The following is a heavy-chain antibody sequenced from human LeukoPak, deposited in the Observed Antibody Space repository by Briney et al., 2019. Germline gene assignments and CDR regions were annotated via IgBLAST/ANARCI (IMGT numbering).Heavy chain of an antibody. CDR2: IKQDGSEK. Sequence: GGSLRLSCAASGFTFSSYWMSWVRQAPGKGLEWVANIKQDGSEKYYVDSVKGRFTISRDNAKNSLYLQMNSLRAEDTAVYYCARGYRHPSSSLRGPGAFDIWGQGTMVTVSS. D-gene: IGHD6-13*01. CDR1: GFTFSSYW. CDR3: ARGYRHPSSSLRGPGAFDI. V-gene: IGHV3-7*01. J-gene: IGHJ3*02.